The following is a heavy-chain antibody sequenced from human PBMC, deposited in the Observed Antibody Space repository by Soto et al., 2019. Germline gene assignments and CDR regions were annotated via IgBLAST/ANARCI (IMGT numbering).Heavy chain of an antibody. Sequence: TSETLSLTCTVSGGSISSGGYYWSWIRQHPGKGLEWIGYIYYSGSTYYNPSLKSRVTISVDTSKNQFSLKLSSVTAADTAVYYCARDTPGDDSSGYINDAFDIWGQGTMVTVSS. J-gene: IGHJ3*02. D-gene: IGHD3-22*01. CDR1: GGSISSGGYY. V-gene: IGHV4-31*03. CDR2: IYYSGST. CDR3: ARDTPGDDSSGYINDAFDI.